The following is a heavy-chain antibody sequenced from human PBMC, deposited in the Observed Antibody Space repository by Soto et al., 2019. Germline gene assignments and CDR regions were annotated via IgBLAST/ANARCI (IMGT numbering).Heavy chain of an antibody. V-gene: IGHV3-7*03. D-gene: IGHD1-26*01. CDR1: GFTFSGYW. CDR2: IKQDGSEN. J-gene: IGHJ3*02. Sequence: EVQLVESGGGLVQPGGSLRLSCAASGFTFSGYWMSWARQAPGKGLEWVANIKQDGSENYFVNSVKGRFTISRDNAKNSLYLQMNSLKTDDTAVYYCARRGRRSGNYADAFDIWGQGTMVTVS. CDR3: ARRGRRSGNYADAFDI.